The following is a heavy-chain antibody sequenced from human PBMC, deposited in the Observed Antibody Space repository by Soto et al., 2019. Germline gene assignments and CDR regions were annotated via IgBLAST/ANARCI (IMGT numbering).Heavy chain of an antibody. Sequence: GGSLRLSCAASGFTFSSYGMHWVRQAPGKGLEWVAVISYDGSNKYYADSVKGRFTISRDNSKNTLYLQMNSLRAEDTAVYYWAKEQQQRVTPIDYWGRGTLVTVSS. CDR1: GFTFSSYG. V-gene: IGHV3-30*18. J-gene: IGHJ4*02. D-gene: IGHD6-13*01. CDR3: AKEQQQRVTPIDY. CDR2: ISYDGSNK.